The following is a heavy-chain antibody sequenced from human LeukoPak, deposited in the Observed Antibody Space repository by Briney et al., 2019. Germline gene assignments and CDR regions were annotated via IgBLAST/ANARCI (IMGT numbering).Heavy chain of an antibody. CDR2: ISGSGSST. J-gene: IGHJ4*02. V-gene: IGHV3-23*01. Sequence: GGSLRLSCAASGFTFGNYAMSWVRQVPGKGLEWVSVISGSGSSTYYADSVKGRFTISRDNSKNTLYLQMNSLRAEDTAVYFCAKDSASYGRFDYWGQGTLVTVSS. CDR1: GFTFGNYA. D-gene: IGHD5-18*01. CDR3: AKDSASYGRFDY.